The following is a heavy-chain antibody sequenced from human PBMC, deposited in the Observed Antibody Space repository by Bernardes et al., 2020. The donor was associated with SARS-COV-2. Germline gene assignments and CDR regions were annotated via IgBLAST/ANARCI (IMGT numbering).Heavy chain of an antibody. Sequence: SKTLSVTCTVSGGSISSNNYYCGWIRQPPGKELAWIGSINYSGSTYYNPSLKGRVTMSVDPSKNQFSLKLSSVTAADTAVYYCARALEMATFRYWGQGTLVTVSS. D-gene: IGHD5-12*01. CDR2: INYSGST. V-gene: IGHV4-39*01. J-gene: IGHJ4*02. CDR1: GGSISSNNYY. CDR3: ARALEMATFRY.